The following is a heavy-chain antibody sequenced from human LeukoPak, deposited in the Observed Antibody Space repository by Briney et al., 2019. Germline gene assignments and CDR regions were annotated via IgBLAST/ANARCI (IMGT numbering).Heavy chain of an antibody. J-gene: IGHJ4*02. CDR1: GGSISSYY. D-gene: IGHD3-22*01. Sequence: SETLSLTCTVSGGSISSYYWSWIRQPAGKGLKWIGRIYTSGSTNYNPSLKSRVTMSVDTSKNQFSLKLSSVTAADTAVYYCAITYYYDSSGFADPFDYWGQGTLVTVSS. CDR3: AITYYYDSSGFADPFDY. V-gene: IGHV4-4*07. CDR2: IYTSGST.